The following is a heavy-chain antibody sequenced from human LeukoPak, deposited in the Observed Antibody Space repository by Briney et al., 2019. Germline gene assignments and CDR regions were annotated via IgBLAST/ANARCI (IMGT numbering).Heavy chain of an antibody. Sequence: ASVKVSCKASGGTFSSYAISWVRQAPGQGLEWMGGIIPIFGTANYAQKFQGRVTITADESTSTAYMELSSPRSEDTAVYYCARDRRDIVVVPAATRNYYYYGMDVWGQGTTVTVSS. CDR3: ARDRRDIVVVPAATRNYYYYGMDV. D-gene: IGHD2-2*01. V-gene: IGHV1-69*13. J-gene: IGHJ6*02. CDR1: GGTFSSYA. CDR2: IIPIFGTA.